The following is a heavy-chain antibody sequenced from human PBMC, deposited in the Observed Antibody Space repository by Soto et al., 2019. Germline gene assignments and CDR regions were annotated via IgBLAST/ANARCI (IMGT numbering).Heavy chain of an antibody. V-gene: IGHV1-69*01. CDR1: GDTFRSNP. Sequence: QVQLVQSGSEMKKPGSSVKVSCKASGDTFRSNPINWVRQAPGQGLEWMGGIIGLFGTVQYSQKFQGRVTITADESTSTVYMEMSSLGSEDTAMYYCVGDYWSTYGDMDWIDPWGQGTLVTVSS. J-gene: IGHJ5*02. D-gene: IGHD2-8*01. CDR2: IIGLFGTV. CDR3: VGDYWSTYGDMDWIDP.